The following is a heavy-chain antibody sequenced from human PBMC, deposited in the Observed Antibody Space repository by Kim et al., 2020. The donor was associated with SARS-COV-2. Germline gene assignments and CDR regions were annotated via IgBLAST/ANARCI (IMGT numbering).Heavy chain of an antibody. CDR1: GGSISSYY. D-gene: IGHD4-4*01. Sequence: SETLSLTCTVSGGSISSYYWSWIRQPAGKGLEWIGRIYTSGSTNYNPSLKSRVTMSVDTSKNQFSLKLSSVTAADTAVYYCARDGHDYSNYLVRRHYYYGMDVWGQGTTVTVSS. V-gene: IGHV4-4*07. CDR3: ARDGHDYSNYLVRRHYYYGMDV. J-gene: IGHJ6*02. CDR2: IYTSGST.